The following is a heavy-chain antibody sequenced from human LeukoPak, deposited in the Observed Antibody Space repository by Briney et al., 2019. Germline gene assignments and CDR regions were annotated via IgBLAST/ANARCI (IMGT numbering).Heavy chain of an antibody. CDR1: GFTFSTYA. CDR3: ARDVWFGDYRWFDP. CDR2: IRYDGSAY. D-gene: IGHD3-10*01. V-gene: IGHV3-33*08. J-gene: IGHJ5*02. Sequence: GGSLRLSCAASGFTFSTYAMNWVRQPPGKGLEWVAVIRYDGSAYSYADSVKGRFTISRDNSKNTLYLQMSSLRAEDTAVYFCARDVWFGDYRWFDPWGQGTLVIVSS.